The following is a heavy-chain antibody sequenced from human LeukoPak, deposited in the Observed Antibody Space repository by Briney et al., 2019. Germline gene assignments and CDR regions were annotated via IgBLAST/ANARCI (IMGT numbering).Heavy chain of an antibody. V-gene: IGHV3-48*03. CDR1: GFTFSNHG. CDR3: ARGSVLGYYFEY. D-gene: IGHD3-10*02. CDR2: IPDSGSAR. J-gene: IGHJ4*02. Sequence: GSLRLSCAASGFTFSNHGMNWVRQAPGKGLEWVAFIPDSGSARYYADSVKGRFSVSRDNAKNSVYLQMNSLRPEDTARYYCARGSVLGYYFEYWGQGTLVTVSS.